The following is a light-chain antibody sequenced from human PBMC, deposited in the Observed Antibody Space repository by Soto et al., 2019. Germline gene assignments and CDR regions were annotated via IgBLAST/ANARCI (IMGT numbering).Light chain of an antibody. V-gene: IGKV1-5*01. CDR1: QTVERW. Sequence: DIQMTQSPSTLSASVGDRVIITCRASQTVERWMAWYQQKPGKAPKLLISDVSTLERGVPSRFSGSGSATEFTLTISGLQPDDFATYYCQQSYSTRITFGQGTRLEIK. CDR3: QQSYSTRIT. CDR2: DVS. J-gene: IGKJ5*01.